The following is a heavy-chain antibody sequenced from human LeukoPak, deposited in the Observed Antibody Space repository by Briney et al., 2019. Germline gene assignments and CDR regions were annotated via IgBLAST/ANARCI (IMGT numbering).Heavy chain of an antibody. V-gene: IGHV1-8*01. J-gene: IGHJ6*02. Sequence: ASVKVSCKASGYTFTSYDINWVRQATGQGLEWMGWMNPNSGNTGYAQKFQGRVTMTRNTSISTAYMELGSLRSEDTAVYYCARGRGVINNYYYYYAMDVWGQGTTVTVSS. CDR3: ARGRGVINNYYYYYAMDV. D-gene: IGHD3-10*01. CDR2: MNPNSGNT. CDR1: GYTFTSYD.